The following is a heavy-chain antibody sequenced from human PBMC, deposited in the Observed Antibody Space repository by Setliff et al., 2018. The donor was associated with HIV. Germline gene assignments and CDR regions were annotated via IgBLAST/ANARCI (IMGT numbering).Heavy chain of an antibody. CDR3: ARDRVHNPSYNFWSGPTNYYYYMDV. Sequence: SETLSLTCTVSGVSISDYYWSWIRQPPGKGLEWIGYIYFGGSTNYNPSLKSRVTMSLDTSKSQFSLKLSSVTAADTAVYYCARDRVHNPSYNFWSGPTNYYYYMDVWGKGTTVTVSS. V-gene: IGHV4-59*13. CDR1: GVSISDYY. D-gene: IGHD3-3*01. CDR2: IYFGGST. J-gene: IGHJ6*03.